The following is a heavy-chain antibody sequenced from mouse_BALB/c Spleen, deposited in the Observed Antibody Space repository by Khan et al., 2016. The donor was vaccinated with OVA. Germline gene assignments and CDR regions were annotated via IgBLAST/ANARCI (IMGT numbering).Heavy chain of an antibody. D-gene: IGHD1-1*01. J-gene: IGHJ2*01. CDR3: VRSYGAFDY. CDR2: IRSKSNNYAT. V-gene: IGHV10-1*02. CDR1: GFTFNTYA. Sequence: EVQLVETGGGLVQPKGSLKLSCAASGFTFNTYAMNWVHQAPGKGLEWVARIRSKSNNYATYYADSVKDRFTISRDDSQSMLYLQMNNLKTEDTAMYYCVRSYGAFDYWGQGTTLTVSS.